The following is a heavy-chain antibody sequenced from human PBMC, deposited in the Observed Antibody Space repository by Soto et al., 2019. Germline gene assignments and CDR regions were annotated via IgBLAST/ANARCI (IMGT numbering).Heavy chain of an antibody. CDR2: INSDGSST. CDR3: ARGPSTIWITISQLLDY. V-gene: IGHV3-74*01. Sequence: VGSLRLSCAASGFTFSSYWMHWVRQAPGKGLVWVSRINSDGSSTSYADSVKGRFTISRDNAKNTLYLQMNSLRAEDTAVYYCARGPSTIWITISQLLDYWGQGTLVTVSS. D-gene: IGHD1-1*01. J-gene: IGHJ4*02. CDR1: GFTFSSYW.